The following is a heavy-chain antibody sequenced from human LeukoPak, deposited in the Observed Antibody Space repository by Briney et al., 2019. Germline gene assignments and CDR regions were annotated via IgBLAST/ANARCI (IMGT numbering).Heavy chain of an antibody. D-gene: IGHD3-3*01. J-gene: IGHJ4*02. V-gene: IGHV3-30-3*01. CDR2: ISYDGSNK. Sequence: GGSLRLSCAASGFTFSSYAMHWVRQAPGKGLEWVAVISYDGSNKYYADSVKGRFTISRDNSKNTLYLQMNSLRAEDTAVYYCAKDHRNYDFWSGYYSFDYWGQGTLVTVSS. CDR3: AKDHRNYDFWSGYYSFDY. CDR1: GFTFSSYA.